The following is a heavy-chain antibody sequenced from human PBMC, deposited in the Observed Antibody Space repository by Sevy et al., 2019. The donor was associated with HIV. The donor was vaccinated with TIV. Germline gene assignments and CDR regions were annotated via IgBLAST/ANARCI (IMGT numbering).Heavy chain of an antibody. CDR1: GFTFSSYG. CDR2: ISYDGSNK. V-gene: IGHV3-30*18. CDR3: AKVDY. Sequence: LSLTCAASGFTFSSYGMHWVRQAPGKGLEWVAVISYDGSNKYYADSVKGRFTISRDNSKNTLYLQMNSLRAEDTAVYYCAKVDYWGQGTLVTVSS. J-gene: IGHJ4*02.